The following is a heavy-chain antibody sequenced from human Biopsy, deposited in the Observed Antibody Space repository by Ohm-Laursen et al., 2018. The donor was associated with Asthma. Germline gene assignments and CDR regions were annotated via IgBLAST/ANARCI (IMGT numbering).Heavy chain of an antibody. J-gene: IGHJ6*02. CDR3: VRGSSSWHHGPFHYYYGLDV. Sequence: GTLSLTCSLSSGSGGYMRSGNYYWGGIRQPPGKGLEWIGGIYYSGTTYYNPSLEGRVTVSADTSKNQFSLKLTSVTAADTAVYYCVRGSSSWHHGPFHYYYGLDVWGQGTTATVSS. D-gene: IGHD6-13*01. CDR2: IYYSGTT. CDR1: SGSGGYMRSGNYY. V-gene: IGHV4-39*01.